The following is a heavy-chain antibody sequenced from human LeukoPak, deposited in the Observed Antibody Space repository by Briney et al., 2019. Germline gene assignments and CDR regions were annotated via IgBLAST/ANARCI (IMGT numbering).Heavy chain of an antibody. Sequence: ASVKVSCKASGCTFTGYYMHWVRQAPGQGLEWMGWINPNSGGTNYAQKFQGRVTMTRDTSISTAYMELRSLRSDGTAVYYCARLTPLAAPSGGEYYYYYMDVWGKGTTVTVSS. J-gene: IGHJ6*03. CDR2: INPNSGGT. D-gene: IGHD6-13*01. CDR1: GCTFTGYY. CDR3: ARLTPLAAPSGGEYYYYYMDV. V-gene: IGHV1-2*02.